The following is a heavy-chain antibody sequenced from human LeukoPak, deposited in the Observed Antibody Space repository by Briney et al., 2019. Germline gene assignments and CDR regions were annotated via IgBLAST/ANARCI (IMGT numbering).Heavy chain of an antibody. CDR2: ISYDGSNK. D-gene: IGHD6-13*01. CDR1: GFTFGDYA. J-gene: IGHJ5*02. Sequence: GGSLRLSCTASGFTFGDYAMSWVRQAPGKGLEWVAVISYDGSNKYYADSVKGRFTISRDNSKNTLYLQMNSLRAEDTAVYYCAREGTFSSPRNWFDPWGQGTLVTVSS. CDR3: AREGTFSSPRNWFDP. V-gene: IGHV3-30*04.